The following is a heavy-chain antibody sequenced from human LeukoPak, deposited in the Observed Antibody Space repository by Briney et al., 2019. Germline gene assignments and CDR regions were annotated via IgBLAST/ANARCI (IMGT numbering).Heavy chain of an antibody. CDR3: ARGVRYYGSVIDY. CDR1: GFTFSEYS. V-gene: IGHV3-64*01. Sequence: GGSLRLSCAASGFTFSEYSMHWVRQAPGKGLEYVSAISTNGGSTYYANSVKGRFTISRDDPKNTLDLQMGSLRPEDMAVYYCARGVRYYGSVIDYWGQGTLVTVSS. CDR2: ISTNGGST. D-gene: IGHD3-10*01. J-gene: IGHJ4*02.